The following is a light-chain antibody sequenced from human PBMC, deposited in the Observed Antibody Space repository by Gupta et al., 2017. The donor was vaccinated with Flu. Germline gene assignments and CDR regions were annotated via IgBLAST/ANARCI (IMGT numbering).Light chain of an antibody. Sequence: DIQMTQSPSTLSASVGDRVTITCRASQSISSWLAWYQQQPGKAPKLLIYKASSLESGVPSRFSGSGSGTEFTLTISSLQPDDFATYYCQPPGTFGQGTKVEIK. CDR3: QPPGT. J-gene: IGKJ1*01. CDR1: QSISSW. V-gene: IGKV1-5*03. CDR2: KAS.